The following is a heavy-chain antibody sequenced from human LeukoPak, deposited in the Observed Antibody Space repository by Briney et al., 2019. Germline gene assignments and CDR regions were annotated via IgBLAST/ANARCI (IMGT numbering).Heavy chain of an antibody. CDR2: ISYDGSNK. CDR3: AKGARGREVRYCSSTSCSYYYGMDV. J-gene: IGHJ6*02. D-gene: IGHD2-2*01. V-gene: IGHV3-30*18. Sequence: GGSLRLSCAASGFTFSSYGMHWVRQAPGKGLEWVAVISYDGSNKYYADSVKGRFTISRDNSKNTLYLQMNSLRAEDTAVYYCAKGARGREVRYCSSTSCSYYYGMDVWGQGTTVTVSS. CDR1: GFTFSSYG.